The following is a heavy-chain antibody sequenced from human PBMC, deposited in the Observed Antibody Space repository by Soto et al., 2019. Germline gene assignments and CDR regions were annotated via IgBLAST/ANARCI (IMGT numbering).Heavy chain of an antibody. CDR3: ARGGDFGVVIIDFDY. CDR1: GYTFTGYG. V-gene: IGHV1-18*01. D-gene: IGHD3-3*01. CDR2: ISAYNGNT. Sequence: ASVKVSCKASGYTFTGYGVTWVRQAPGQGLEWMGWISAYNGNTNYAQKLQGRVTMTTDTSTSTAYMELRSLRSDDTAVYYCARGGDFGVVIIDFDYWGQGTLVTVSS. J-gene: IGHJ4*02.